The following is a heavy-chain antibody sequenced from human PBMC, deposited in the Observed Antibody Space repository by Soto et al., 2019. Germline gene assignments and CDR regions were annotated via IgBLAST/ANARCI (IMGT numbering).Heavy chain of an antibody. CDR2: ISPLKGRT. V-gene: IGHV1-18*04. CDR3: AMDYGDRPEYFKH. Sequence: VQLVQSGPDLKRPGASMKVSCKASGYTFTSYGIIWVRQAPGQGLEWMAWISPLKGRTQYSQKAQGRVTLSTDTSSNTAYMEMTTLRVDDTAVYYCAMDYGDRPEYFKHWGQGTLVTVS. D-gene: IGHD4-17*01. J-gene: IGHJ1*01. CDR1: GYTFTSYG.